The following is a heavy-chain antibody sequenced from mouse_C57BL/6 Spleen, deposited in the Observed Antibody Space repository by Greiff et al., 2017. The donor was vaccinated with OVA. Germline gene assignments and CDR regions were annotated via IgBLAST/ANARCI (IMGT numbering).Heavy chain of an antibody. CDR2: IDPSDSYT. V-gene: IGHV1-50*01. D-gene: IGHD1-1*01. J-gene: IGHJ2*01. Sequence: QVQLQQPGAELVKPGASVKLSCKASGYTFTSYWMQWVKQRPGQGLEWIGEIDPSDSYTNYNQKFKGKATLTVDTSSSTAYMQLSSLTSEDSAVYYCARSISYGSSYSYWGQGTTLTVSS. CDR3: ARSISYGSSYSY. CDR1: GYTFTSYW.